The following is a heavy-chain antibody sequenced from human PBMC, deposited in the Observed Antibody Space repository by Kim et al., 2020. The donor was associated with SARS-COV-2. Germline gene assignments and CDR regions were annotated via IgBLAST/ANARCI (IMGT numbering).Heavy chain of an antibody. J-gene: IGHJ3*02. CDR2: TYYRSKWYN. D-gene: IGHD5-12*01. Sequence: SQTLSLTCAISGDSVSSNSAAWNWIRQSPSRGLEWLGRTYYRSKWYNDYAVSVKSRITINPDTSKNQFSLQLNSVTPEDTAVYYCARGGVGGYSGYDSILAFDIWGQGTMVTVSS. CDR3: ARGGVGGYSGYDSILAFDI. CDR1: GDSVSSNSAA. V-gene: IGHV6-1*01.